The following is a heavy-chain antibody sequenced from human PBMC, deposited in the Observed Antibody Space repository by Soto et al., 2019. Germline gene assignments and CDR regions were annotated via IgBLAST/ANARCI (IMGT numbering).Heavy chain of an antibody. J-gene: IGHJ5*02. CDR2: INPNSGGT. V-gene: IGHV1-2*04. CDR3: AREVAGDYVFVDHGGFDP. CDR1: GYTFTGYY. Sequence: QVQLVQSGAEVKKPGASVKVSCKASGYTFTGYYMHWVRQAPGQGLEWMGWINPNSGGTNYAQKFQGWVTMTRDTSISTAYMELSRLRSDDTAVYYCAREVAGDYVFVDHGGFDPWGQGTLVTVSS. D-gene: IGHD4-17*01.